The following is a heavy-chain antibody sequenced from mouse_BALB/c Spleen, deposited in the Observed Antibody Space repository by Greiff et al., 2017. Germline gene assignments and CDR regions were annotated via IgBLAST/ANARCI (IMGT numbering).Heavy chain of an antibody. D-gene: IGHD1-1*02. J-gene: IGHJ2*01. V-gene: IGHV5-6-5*01. Sequence: EVQLVESGGGLVKTGGSLKLSCAASGFTFSSYAMSWVRQTPEKRLEWVASISSGGSTYYPDSVKGRFTISRDNARNILYLQMSSLRSEDTAMYYCARGRGGGYFDYWGQGTTLTVSS. CDR1: GFTFSSYA. CDR3: ARGRGGGYFDY. CDR2: ISSGGST.